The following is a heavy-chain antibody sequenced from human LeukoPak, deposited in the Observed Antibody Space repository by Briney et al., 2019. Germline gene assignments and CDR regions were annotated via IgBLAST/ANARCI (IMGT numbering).Heavy chain of an antibody. CDR2: MNRNSGNT. D-gene: IGHD2-2*01. J-gene: IGHJ4*02. V-gene: IGHV1-8*01. Sequence: ASVKVSCKASGYTFTSYDINWVRQATGQGLEWMGWMNRNSGNTGYAQKFQGRVTMTRNTSISTAYMELSSLRSEDTAVYYCARGGYCSSTSCYGRRRFDYWGQGTLVTVSS. CDR1: GYTFTSYD. CDR3: ARGGYCSSTSCYGRRRFDY.